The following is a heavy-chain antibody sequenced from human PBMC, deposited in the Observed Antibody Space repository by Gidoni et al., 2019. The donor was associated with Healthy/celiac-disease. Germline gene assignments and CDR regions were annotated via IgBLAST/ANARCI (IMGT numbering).Heavy chain of an antibody. CDR3: ARDQAVDLLPSYFDY. CDR2: IIPILGIA. CDR1: GGTFSSYT. V-gene: IGHV1-69*08. J-gene: IGHJ4*02. D-gene: IGHD5-12*01. Sequence: QVQLVQSGAEVKKPGSSVKVSCKASGGTFSSYTISWVRQAPGQGLEWMGRIIPILGIANYAQKFQGRVTITADKSTSTAYMELSSLRSEDTAVYYCARDQAVDLLPSYFDYWGQGTLVTVSS.